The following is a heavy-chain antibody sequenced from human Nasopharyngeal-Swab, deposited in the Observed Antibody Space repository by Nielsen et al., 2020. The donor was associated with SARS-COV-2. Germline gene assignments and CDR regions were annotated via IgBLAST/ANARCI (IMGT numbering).Heavy chain of an antibody. CDR1: GYTLTELA. CDR2: FDPEDGET. J-gene: IGHJ6*03. CDR3: ARDISGYSYGGRYYYYYMDV. V-gene: IGHV1-24*01. D-gene: IGHD5-18*01. Sequence: ASVKVSCKVSGYTLTELAMHWVRQAPGKGLEWMGGFDPEDGETIYAQKFQGRVTITADESTSTAYMELSSLRSEDTAVYYCARDISGYSYGGRYYYYYMDVWGKGTTVTVSS.